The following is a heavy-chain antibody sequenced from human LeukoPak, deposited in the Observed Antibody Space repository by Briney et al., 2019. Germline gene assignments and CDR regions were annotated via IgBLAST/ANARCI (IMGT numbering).Heavy chain of an antibody. CDR1: GYSFTSYW. V-gene: IGHV5-51*01. CDR3: ARLSSITMVSEDY. Sequence: PGESLKISCKGSGYSFTSYWIGWVRPMPGKGLEWMGIIYLGDSDTKYSPSFQGQVTISADKSISTAYLQWSSLKASDTAMYYCARLSSITMVSEDYWGQGTLVTVSS. J-gene: IGHJ4*02. CDR2: IYLGDSDT. D-gene: IGHD3-10*01.